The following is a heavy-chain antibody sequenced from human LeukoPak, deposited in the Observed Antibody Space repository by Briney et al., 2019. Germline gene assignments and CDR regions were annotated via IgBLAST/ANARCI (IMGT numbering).Heavy chain of an antibody. J-gene: IGHJ4*02. Sequence: GGSLRLSCAASGFTFSSYAMSWVRQPPGKGLEWVSVISGSGGSTYYADSVKGRFTISRDNSKNTLYLQMNSLRAEDTAVYYCAKESYGSGSYYNEFDYWGQGTLVTVSS. CDR3: AKESYGSGSYYNEFDY. V-gene: IGHV3-23*01. D-gene: IGHD3-10*01. CDR1: GFTFSSYA. CDR2: ISGSGGST.